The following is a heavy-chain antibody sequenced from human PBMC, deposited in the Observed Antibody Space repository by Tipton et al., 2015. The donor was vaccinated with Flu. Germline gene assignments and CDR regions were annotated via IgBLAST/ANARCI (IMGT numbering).Heavy chain of an antibody. CDR2: IYASGST. J-gene: IGHJ4*02. D-gene: IGHD3-10*01. CDR3: ARGSGSGTYMIFYF. CDR1: GGSISSFY. Sequence: GLVKPSETLSLTCTVSGGSISSFYWSWIRQPAGKGLEWIGRIYASGSTSYNPSLKSRVTMSVDTSKNQFSLKLSSVTAADTAVYYCARGSGSGTYMIFYFWGQGTLVTVSS. V-gene: IGHV4-4*07.